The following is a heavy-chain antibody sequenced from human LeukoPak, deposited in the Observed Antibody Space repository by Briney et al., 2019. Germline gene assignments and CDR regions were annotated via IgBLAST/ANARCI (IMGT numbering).Heavy chain of an antibody. J-gene: IGHJ4*02. V-gene: IGHV3-30-3*01. Sequence: GGSLRLSCAASGFTFSSYAMHWVRQAPGKGLEWVAVISYDGSNKYYADSVKGRFTISRDNSKNTLYLQMNSLRAEDTAAYYCARDAKIVATIGYFDYWGQGTLVTVSS. CDR3: ARDAKIVATIGYFDY. CDR2: ISYDGSNK. CDR1: GFTFSSYA. D-gene: IGHD5-12*01.